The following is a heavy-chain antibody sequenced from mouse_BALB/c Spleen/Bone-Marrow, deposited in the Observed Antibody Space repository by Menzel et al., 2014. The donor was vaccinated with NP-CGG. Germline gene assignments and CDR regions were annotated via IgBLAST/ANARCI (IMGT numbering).Heavy chain of an antibody. V-gene: IGHV1-7*01. CDR2: ISPSTGYT. D-gene: IGHD2-2*01. CDR1: GYTFTSYW. Sequence: VQLQQSGAELAKPGASVKMSCKASGYTFTSYWMHWVKQRPGQGLGWIGYISPSTGYTEYNQKFKDKATLTADKSSSTAYMQLSSLTSEDSAVYYCARSGGYDGFSYWGQGTTLTVSS. J-gene: IGHJ2*01. CDR3: ARSGGYDGFSY.